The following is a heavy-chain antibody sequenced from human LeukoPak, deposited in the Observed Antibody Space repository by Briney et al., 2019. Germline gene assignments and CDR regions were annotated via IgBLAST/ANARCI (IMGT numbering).Heavy chain of an antibody. CDR2: IYDSGST. CDR1: GGSIRSSYYY. V-gene: IGHV4-39*01. J-gene: IGHJ4*02. CDR3: ARVLQFDYVPRN. Sequence: SETLSLTCTVSGGSIRSSYYYWGWIRQPPGKGLEWIGSIYDSGSTYYNPSLKSRVTISVDTSKNQFSLKLNSVTAADTAVYYCARVLQFDYVPRNWGQGTLVTVSS. D-gene: IGHD4-17*01.